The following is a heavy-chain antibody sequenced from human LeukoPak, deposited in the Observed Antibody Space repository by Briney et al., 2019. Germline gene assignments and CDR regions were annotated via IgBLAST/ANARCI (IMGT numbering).Heavy chain of an antibody. J-gene: IGHJ4*02. D-gene: IGHD6-19*01. Sequence: GGSLRLSCAASGFTFSNAWMNWVRQAPGKGLEWVGRIKSKTDGGTTDYAAPVKGRFTISRDDSKNTLSLQMNSLKTEDTAVYYCATDTKGYSSGWYVGVFDYWGQGTLVAVSS. CDR3: ATDTKGYSSGWYVGVFDY. CDR2: IKSKTDGGTT. V-gene: IGHV3-15*07. CDR1: GFTFSNAW.